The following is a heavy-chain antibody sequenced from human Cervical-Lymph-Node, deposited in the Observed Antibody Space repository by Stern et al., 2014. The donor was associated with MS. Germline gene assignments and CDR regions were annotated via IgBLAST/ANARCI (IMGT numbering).Heavy chain of an antibody. D-gene: IGHD5-18*01. CDR3: ARAHVDTWDWFDP. V-gene: IGHV3-74*02. J-gene: IGHJ5*02. CDR1: GFTFSTYW. CDR2: INGDGSRT. Sequence: EDQLVESGRGVVQPGGSLRLSCTASGFTFSTYWMHWVRQAPGKGLVWVSRINGDGSRTSYADSVKGRFTISRDNAKNTLYVQMNSLRVEDTAVYYCARAHVDTWDWFDPWGQGTLVTVSS.